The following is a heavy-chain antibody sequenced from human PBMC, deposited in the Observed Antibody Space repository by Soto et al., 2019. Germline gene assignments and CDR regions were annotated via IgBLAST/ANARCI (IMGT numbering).Heavy chain of an antibody. Sequence: SETLSLTCTVSGDSITSNSYFWAWIRQPPGKGLEWIGSIYYSGSTYHNPSLKSRVTISVDRSNNQFSLKLTSVTAAVTAVYYCARHFSVDHFDYWGKGALVTVPS. CDR2: IYYSGST. V-gene: IGHV4-39*01. CDR1: GDSITSNSYF. J-gene: IGHJ4*02. CDR3: ARHFSVDHFDY. D-gene: IGHD3-9*01.